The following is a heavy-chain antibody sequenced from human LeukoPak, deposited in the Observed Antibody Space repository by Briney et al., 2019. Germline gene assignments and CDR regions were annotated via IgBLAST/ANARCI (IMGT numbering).Heavy chain of an antibody. CDR2: ISSSSSYI. J-gene: IGHJ4*02. CDR1: GFTFSSYS. Sequence: GGSLRLSCAASGFTFSSYSMNWVRQAPGKGLEWVSYISSSSSYIYYADSVKGRFTISRDNAKNSLYLQMNSLRAEDTAVYYCARDIGKDFDYWGQGTLVTVSS. V-gene: IGHV3-21*01. D-gene: IGHD2-15*01. CDR3: ARDIGKDFDY.